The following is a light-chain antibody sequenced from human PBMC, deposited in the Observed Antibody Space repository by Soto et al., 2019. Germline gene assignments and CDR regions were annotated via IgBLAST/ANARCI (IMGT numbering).Light chain of an antibody. CDR2: AAS. J-gene: IGKJ4*01. Sequence: DIQMTQSPSSLSASVGERDTITCRASQSISTFLNWYQQKPGKAPELLIYAASSLQSGVPSRFSGSGSGTDFTLTISSLQPEDFATYYCQQSYSFPLTFGGGTKVEI. V-gene: IGKV1-39*01. CDR3: QQSYSFPLT. CDR1: QSISTF.